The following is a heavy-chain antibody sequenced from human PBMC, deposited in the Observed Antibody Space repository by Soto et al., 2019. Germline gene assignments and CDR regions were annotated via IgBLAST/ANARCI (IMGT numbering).Heavy chain of an antibody. CDR2: IYHSGST. D-gene: IGHD3-22*01. CDR3: ARSYYYDSSGYSH. Sequence: SETLSLTCAVSGGSISSSNWWSWVRQPPGKGLEWIGEIYHSGSTNYNPSLKSRVTISVDKSKNQFSLKLSSVTAADTAVYYCARSYYYDSSGYSHWGQGTLVTVSS. J-gene: IGHJ4*02. CDR1: GGSISSSNW. V-gene: IGHV4-4*02.